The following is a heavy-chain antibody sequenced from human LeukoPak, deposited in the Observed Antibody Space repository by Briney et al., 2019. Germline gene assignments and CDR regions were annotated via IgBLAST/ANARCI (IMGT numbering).Heavy chain of an antibody. CDR3: ARAQQLGGGYYFDY. CDR1: GYSISSGYY. CDR2: IYHSGST. V-gene: IGHV4-38-2*02. Sequence: SETLSLTCTVSGYSISSGYYWGWIRQPPGKGLEWIGSIYHSGSTYYNPSLKSRVTISVDTSKNQFSLKLSSVTAADTAVYYCARAQQLGGGYYFDYWGQGTLVTVSS. D-gene: IGHD6-13*01. J-gene: IGHJ4*02.